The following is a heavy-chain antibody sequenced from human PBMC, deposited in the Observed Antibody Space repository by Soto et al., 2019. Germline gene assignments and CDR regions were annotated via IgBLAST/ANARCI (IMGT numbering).Heavy chain of an antibody. J-gene: IGHJ4*02. V-gene: IGHV2-70*11. CDR3: ARGMYSSSSDF. D-gene: IGHD6-6*01. CDR1: GFSLSSSGMC. CDR2: IDWDDNK. Sequence: SGPTLVNPTQTLTLTCTFSGFSLSSSGMCVNWIRQPPGKALEWLARIDWDDNKYYRTSLKTRLTISKDTSKNQVVFTMTNMDPVDTATYYCARGMYSSSSDFWGQGTLVTVSS.